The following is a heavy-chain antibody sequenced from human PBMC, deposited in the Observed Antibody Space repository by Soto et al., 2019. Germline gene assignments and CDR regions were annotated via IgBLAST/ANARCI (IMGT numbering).Heavy chain of an antibody. CDR3: ARRYGSAIDY. J-gene: IGHJ4*02. V-gene: IGHV4-59*08. D-gene: IGHD1-26*01. Sequence: QVQLQESGPGLVKPSETLSLTCTVSGGTISSWYWSWIRQPPGKGLEWIGYIYYSGSTNCNPSPNSRVTISVDTSTNQFSLKLSSVTAADTAVYYCARRYGSAIDYWGQGTLVTVSS. CDR1: GGTISSWY. CDR2: IYYSGST.